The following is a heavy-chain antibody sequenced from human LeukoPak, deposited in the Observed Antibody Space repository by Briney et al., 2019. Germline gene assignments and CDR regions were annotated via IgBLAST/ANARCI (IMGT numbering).Heavy chain of an antibody. CDR3: ARLSRYYYYYMDV. CDR2: IYPGDSDT. D-gene: IGHD6-6*01. V-gene: IGHV5-51*01. J-gene: IGHJ6*03. CDR1: GYSFTSYW. Sequence: GESPKISCKGSGYSFTSYWIGWVRQMPGKGLEWMGIIYPGDSDTRYSPSFQGQVTISADKSISTAYLQWSRLKASDTAMYYCARLSRYYYYYMDVWGKGTTVTVSS.